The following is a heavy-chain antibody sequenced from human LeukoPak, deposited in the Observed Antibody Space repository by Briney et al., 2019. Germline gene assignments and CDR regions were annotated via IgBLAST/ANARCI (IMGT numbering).Heavy chain of an antibody. CDR1: GFTFGDYG. D-gene: IGHD3-10*01. CDR3: AGDQKGVF. J-gene: IGHJ4*02. Sequence: GGSLRLSCTASGFTFGDYGMIWVRQAPGKGLEWISFIRSKAYGETTEYAASVRGRFTISRDDSKSIAYLQMNSLKTEDTAVYYCAGDQKGVFWGQGTLVTVSS. V-gene: IGHV3-49*04. CDR2: IRSKAYGETT.